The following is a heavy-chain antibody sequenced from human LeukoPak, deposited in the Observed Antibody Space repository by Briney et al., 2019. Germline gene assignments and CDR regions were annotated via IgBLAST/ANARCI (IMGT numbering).Heavy chain of an antibody. Sequence: PGGSLRLSCAASGFTFSSYAMHWVRQAPGKGLEWVAAISYDGSNKYYADSVKGRFTISRDNSKNTLYLQMNSLRAEDTAVYYCARDRVVAAFDYWGQGTLVTVSS. CDR3: ARDRVVAAFDY. D-gene: IGHD2-15*01. J-gene: IGHJ4*02. CDR1: GFTFSSYA. V-gene: IGHV3-30*04. CDR2: ISYDGSNK.